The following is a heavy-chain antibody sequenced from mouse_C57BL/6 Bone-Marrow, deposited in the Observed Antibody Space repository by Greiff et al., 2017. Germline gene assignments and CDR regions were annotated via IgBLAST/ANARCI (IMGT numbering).Heavy chain of an antibody. CDR3: ALIYYDYDGPFAY. J-gene: IGHJ3*01. Sequence: QVQLQQPGAELVKPGASVKLSCKASGYTFTSYWMHWVKQRPGQGLEWIGMIHPNSGSTNYNEKFKSKATLTVDKSSSTDYMQLSSLTSEDSAVYYCALIYYDYDGPFAYWGQGTLVTVSA. V-gene: IGHV1-64*01. D-gene: IGHD2-4*01. CDR2: IHPNSGST. CDR1: GYTFTSYW.